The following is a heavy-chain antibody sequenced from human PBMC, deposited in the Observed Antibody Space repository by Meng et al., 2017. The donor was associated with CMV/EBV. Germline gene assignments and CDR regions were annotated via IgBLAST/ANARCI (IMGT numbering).Heavy chain of an antibody. CDR2: IYYSGST. CDR3: ARFITFGGVIVIDY. V-gene: IGHV4-59*01. D-gene: IGHD3-16*02. CDR1: GGSISSYY. J-gene: IGHJ4*02. Sequence: SETLSHTCTVSGGSISSYYWSWIRQPPGKGLEWIGYIYYSGSTNYNPSLKSRVTISVDTSKNQFSLKLSSVTAADTAVYYCARFITFGGVIVIDYWGQGTLVTVSS.